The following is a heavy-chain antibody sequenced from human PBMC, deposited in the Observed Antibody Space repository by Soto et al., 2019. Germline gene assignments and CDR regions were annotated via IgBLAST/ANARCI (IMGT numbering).Heavy chain of an antibody. D-gene: IGHD3-3*01. CDR2: ISGSGGST. CDR1: GFTFSSYA. Sequence: EVQLLESGGGLVQPGGSLRLSCAASGFTFSSYAMSWVRQAPGKGLEWVSAISGSGGSTYYADSVKGRFTISRDNSKNTLYLQMNSLRAEDTAVYYCATWYYDFWSGYYQGGYYFDYWGQGTLVTVSS. J-gene: IGHJ4*02. V-gene: IGHV3-23*01. CDR3: ATWYYDFWSGYYQGGYYFDY.